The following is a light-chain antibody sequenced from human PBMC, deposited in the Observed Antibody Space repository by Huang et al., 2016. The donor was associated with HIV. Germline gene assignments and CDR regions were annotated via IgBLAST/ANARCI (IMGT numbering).Light chain of an antibody. V-gene: IGKV4-1*01. J-gene: IGKJ2*01. CDR2: WAS. Sequence: DIVMTQSPDSLAVSLGGRATINCKFSQTVLDSFNNKKYLALYQQKPGQPPKLLIYWASSRESGVPDRVSGSGSGTDFTLTISSLQAEDVAVYYCHQYYDTPYSFGQGTKLEIK. CDR3: HQYYDTPYS. CDR1: QTVLDSFNNKKY.